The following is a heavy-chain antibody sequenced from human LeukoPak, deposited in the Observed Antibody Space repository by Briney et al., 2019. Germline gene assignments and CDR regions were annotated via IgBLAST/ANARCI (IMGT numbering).Heavy chain of an antibody. Sequence: SETLSLTCSVSKVSICNFFWRWLRPPPGKGLEWIGYLHHSGTANYNPSLMTRANISIDTPEHRLSLTLSSVTAAHTVVYLCASLGGYYECSSYSHLDAFDIWGQGTVVTVSS. CDR1: KVSICNFF. D-gene: IGHD3-22*01. V-gene: IGHV4-59*01. CDR2: LHHSGTA. CDR3: ASLGGYYECSSYSHLDAFDI. J-gene: IGHJ3*02.